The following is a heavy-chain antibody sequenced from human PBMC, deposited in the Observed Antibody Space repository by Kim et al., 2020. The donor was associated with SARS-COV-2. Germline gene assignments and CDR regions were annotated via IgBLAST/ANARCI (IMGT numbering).Heavy chain of an antibody. Sequence: GGSLRLSCTASGFSVSSYYMIWVRQAPGKGLEWVSVIYRGGRTYYEAYAKGSLSISSNNSKNTALLLINSMRAADTTLYYCWTGIYTTGTGDALDDWGQG. V-gene: IGHV3-66*01. J-gene: IGHJ4*01. CDR2: IYRGGRT. CDR3: WTGIYTTGTGDALDD. D-gene: IGHD2-2*02. CDR1: GFSVSSYY.